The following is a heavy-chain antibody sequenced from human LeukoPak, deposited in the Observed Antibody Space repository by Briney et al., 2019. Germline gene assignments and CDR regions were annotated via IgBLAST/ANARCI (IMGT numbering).Heavy chain of an antibody. J-gene: IGHJ3*02. D-gene: IGHD4-23*01. CDR3: AKDIDYGGNSGAFDI. Sequence: GGSLRLSCAASGFTSDDYAMHWVRQAPGKGLEWVSGISWNSGSIGYADSVKGRFTISRDNAKNSLYLQMNSLRAEDTALYYCAKDIDYGGNSGAFDIWGQGTMVTVSS. CDR1: GFTSDDYA. CDR2: ISWNSGSI. V-gene: IGHV3-9*02.